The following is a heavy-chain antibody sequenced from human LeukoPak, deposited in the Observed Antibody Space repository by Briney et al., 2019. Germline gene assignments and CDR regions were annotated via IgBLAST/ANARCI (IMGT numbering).Heavy chain of an antibody. CDR2: IYYSGST. D-gene: IGHD1-1*01. CDR3: ARATAPDAFDI. J-gene: IGHJ3*02. CDR1: GGSISSYY. Sequence: PSETLSLTCTVSGGSISSYYWSWIRQPPGKGLEWIGYIYYSGSTNYNPSLKSRVTISVDTSKNQFSLKLSSVTAADTAVYYCARATAPDAFDIWGQGTMVTVSS. V-gene: IGHV4-59*01.